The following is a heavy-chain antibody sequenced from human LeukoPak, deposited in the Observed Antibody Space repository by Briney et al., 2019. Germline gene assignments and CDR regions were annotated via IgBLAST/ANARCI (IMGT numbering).Heavy chain of an antibody. J-gene: IGHJ4*02. V-gene: IGHV4-59*08. CDR3: ARTPVVAATYYFDY. D-gene: IGHD2-15*01. CDR2: IYYSGST. Sequence: PSGTLSLTCTVSGGSISSYYWSWIRQPPGKGLEGMGYIYYSGSTNYNPSLKSRVTTSVDTSKNQFSLKLSSVTAADTAVYYCARTPVVAATYYFDYWGQGTLVTVSS. CDR1: GGSISSYY.